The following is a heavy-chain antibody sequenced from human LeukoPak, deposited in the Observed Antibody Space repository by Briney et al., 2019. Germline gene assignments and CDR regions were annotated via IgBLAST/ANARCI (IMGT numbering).Heavy chain of an antibody. J-gene: IGHJ4*02. V-gene: IGHV3-30*03. CDR2: ISYDGSNK. D-gene: IGHD3-22*01. Sequence: QPGRSLRLSCAASGFTFSSYGMHWIRQAPGKGLEWVAVISYDGSNKYYADSVKGRFTISRDNSKNTLYLQMNSLRAEDTAVYYCARQKYYYDSSGYGAFDYWGQGTLVTVSS. CDR3: ARQKYYYDSSGYGAFDY. CDR1: GFTFSSYG.